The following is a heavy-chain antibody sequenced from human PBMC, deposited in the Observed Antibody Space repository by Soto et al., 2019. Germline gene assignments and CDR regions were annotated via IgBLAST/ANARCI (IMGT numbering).Heavy chain of an antibody. CDR1: GFTFSSYA. Sequence: EVQLLESGGGLVQPGGSLRLSCAASGFTFSSYAMSWVRQAPGKGLEWVSAISGSGGSTYYADSVKGRFTISRDNSKNTLYLQMNRLRAEDTAVYYCAKDRLSIAARRFPNWFDPWGQGTLVTVSS. CDR2: ISGSGGST. J-gene: IGHJ5*02. CDR3: AKDRLSIAARRFPNWFDP. V-gene: IGHV3-23*01. D-gene: IGHD6-6*01.